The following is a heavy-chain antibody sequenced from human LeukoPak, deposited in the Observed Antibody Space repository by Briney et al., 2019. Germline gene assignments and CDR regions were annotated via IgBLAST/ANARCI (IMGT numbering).Heavy chain of an antibody. D-gene: IGHD3-9*01. V-gene: IGHV1-18*01. CDR1: GYTFTSYG. J-gene: IGHJ5*02. CDR3: ARARELRYFDWLLRENWFDP. CDR2: ISAYNGNT. Sequence: ASVKVSCKASGYTFTSYGIGWVRQAPGQGLEWKGWISAYNGNTNYAQKVQGRVTMTTDTSTSTAYMELRSLRSDDTAVYYCARARELRYFDWLLRENWFDPWGQGTLVTVSS.